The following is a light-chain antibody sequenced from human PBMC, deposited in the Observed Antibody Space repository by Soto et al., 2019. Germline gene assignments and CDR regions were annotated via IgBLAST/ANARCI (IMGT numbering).Light chain of an antibody. CDR1: SSNIGAGYA. CDR3: QYYDNMLTVVI. J-gene: IGLJ2*01. Sequence: QSVLTQPPSVSGAPGQRVTISCTGTSSNIGAGYAVHWYRQLPGTAPKLLIYDSRNRPSGVPDRFSGSKSGTSASLAITGLQAEDDADYYCQYYDNMLTVVILGGGTKLTVL. CDR2: DSR. V-gene: IGLV1-40*01.